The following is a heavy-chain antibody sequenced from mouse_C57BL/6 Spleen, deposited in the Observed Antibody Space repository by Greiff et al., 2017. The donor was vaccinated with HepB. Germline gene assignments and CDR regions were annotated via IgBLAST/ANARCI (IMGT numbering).Heavy chain of an antibody. V-gene: IGHV1-18*01. CDR1: GYTFTDYN. CDR3: ARGYYGLYYYAMDY. D-gene: IGHD1-1*02. Sequence: VQLQQSGPELVKPGASVKIPCKASGYTFTDYNMDWVKQSHGKSLEWIGDINPNNGGTIYNQKFKGKATLNVDKSSSTAYMELRSLTSEDTAVYYCARGYYGLYYYAMDYWGQGTSVTVSS. J-gene: IGHJ4*01. CDR2: INPNNGGT.